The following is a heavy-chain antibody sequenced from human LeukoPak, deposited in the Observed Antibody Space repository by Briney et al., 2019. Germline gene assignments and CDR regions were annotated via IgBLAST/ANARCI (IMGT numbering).Heavy chain of an antibody. V-gene: IGHV3-21*04. CDR1: GFTFSSYS. CDR3: AKDRGFSVGATHVDY. J-gene: IGHJ4*02. CDR2: ISSSSSYI. Sequence: PGGSLRLSCVASGFTFSSYSMNWVRQAPGKGLEWVSSISSSSSYIYYADSVKGRFTISRENAKNSLYLQMNSLRAEDTAVYYCAKDRGFSVGATHVDYWGQGTLVTVSS. D-gene: IGHD1-26*01.